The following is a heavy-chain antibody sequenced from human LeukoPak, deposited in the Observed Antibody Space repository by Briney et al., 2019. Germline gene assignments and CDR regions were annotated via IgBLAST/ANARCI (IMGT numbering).Heavy chain of an antibody. Sequence: SETLSLTCAVYGGSFSGYYWSWIRQPPGKGLEWIGEINHSGSTNYNPSLKSRVTISVDTSKNQFSLKLSSVTAADTAVYYCARDLDYGSGTKTYWLDPWGQGTLVTVSS. CDR2: INHSGST. CDR3: ARDLDYGSGTKTYWLDP. J-gene: IGHJ5*02. V-gene: IGHV4-34*01. CDR1: GGSFSGYY. D-gene: IGHD3-10*01.